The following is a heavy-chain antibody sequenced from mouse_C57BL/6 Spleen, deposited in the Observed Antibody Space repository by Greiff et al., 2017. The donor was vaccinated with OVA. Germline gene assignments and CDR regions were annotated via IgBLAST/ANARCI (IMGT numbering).Heavy chain of an antibody. D-gene: IGHD1-1*01. Sequence: QVQLQQPGAELVKPGASVKLSCKASGYTFTSYWMHWVKQRPGQGLEWIGMIHPNSGSTNYNEKFKSKATLTVDKSSSTAYMQLSSLTSEDSAVYYCARWDTTVVGYFDYWGKGTTLTVSS. J-gene: IGHJ2*01. CDR3: ARWDTTVVGYFDY. CDR2: IHPNSGST. V-gene: IGHV1-64*01. CDR1: GYTFTSYW.